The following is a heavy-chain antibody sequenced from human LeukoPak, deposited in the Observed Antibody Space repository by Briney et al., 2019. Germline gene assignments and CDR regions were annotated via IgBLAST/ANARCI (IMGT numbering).Heavy chain of an antibody. CDR1: GYSISSGYY. V-gene: IGHV4-38-2*01. CDR2: IYHSGST. Sequence: PSETLSLTCAVSGYSISSGYYWGWVRQPPGKGLEWTGSIYHSGSTYYNPSLKSRVTISVDTSKNRFSLKLSSVTAADTAVYYCARQRSGWSFDYCGQGTMVTVSS. J-gene: IGHJ4*02. CDR3: ARQRSGWSFDY. D-gene: IGHD6-19*01.